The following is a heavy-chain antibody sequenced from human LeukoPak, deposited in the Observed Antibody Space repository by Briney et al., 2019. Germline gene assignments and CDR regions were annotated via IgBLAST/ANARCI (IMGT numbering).Heavy chain of an antibody. CDR2: ISSGSSTI. D-gene: IGHD6-19*01. CDR3: AKDRRIAVAGSVDY. J-gene: IGHJ4*02. Sequence: GGSLRLSCAASGLTFSSYSMNWVRQAPGKGLEWVSYISSGSSTIYYADSVKGRFTISRDNSKNTLYLQMNSLRAEDTAVYYCAKDRRIAVAGSVDYWGQGTLVTVSS. V-gene: IGHV3-48*01. CDR1: GLTFSSYS.